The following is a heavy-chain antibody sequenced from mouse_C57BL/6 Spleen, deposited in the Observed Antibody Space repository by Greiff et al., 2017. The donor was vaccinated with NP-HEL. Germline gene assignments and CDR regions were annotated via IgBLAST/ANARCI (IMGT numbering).Heavy chain of an antibody. J-gene: IGHJ2*01. Sequence: LVESGGGLVKPGGSLKLSCAASGFTFSSYAMSWVRQTPEKRLEWVATISDGGSYTYYPDNVKGRFTISRDNAKNNLYLQMSHLKSEDTAMYYCARDWDYYGSSSFDYWGQGTTLTVSS. V-gene: IGHV5-4*01. CDR1: GFTFSSYA. CDR3: ARDWDYYGSSSFDY. D-gene: IGHD1-1*01. CDR2: ISDGGSYT.